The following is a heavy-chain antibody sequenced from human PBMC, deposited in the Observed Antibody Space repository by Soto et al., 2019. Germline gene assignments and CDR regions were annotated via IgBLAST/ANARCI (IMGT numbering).Heavy chain of an antibody. V-gene: IGHV1-18*04. J-gene: IGHJ6*02. CDR2: ISAYNGNT. D-gene: IGHD3-3*01. CDR3: ARAGGGFLEWLLTRYYYYYGMDV. Sequence: ASVKVSCKASGYTFTSYGISWVRQAPGQGLEWMGWISAYNGNTNYAQKLQGRVTMTTDTSTSTAYMELRSLRSDDTAVYYCARAGGGFLEWLLTRYYYYYGMDVWGQGTTVTVS. CDR1: GYTFTSYG.